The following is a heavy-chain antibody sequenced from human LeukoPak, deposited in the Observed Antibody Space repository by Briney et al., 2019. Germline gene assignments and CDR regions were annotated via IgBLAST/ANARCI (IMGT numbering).Heavy chain of an antibody. CDR2: ICSTSRCI. CDR1: GFTFSSYS. V-gene: IGHV3-21*01. J-gene: IGHJ3*02. Sequence: GGSLRLSCAASGFTFSSYSMNWARQAPGKGLEWVSSICSTSRCIFYADSVKGRFTISRDNAKNSLYLQMNSLRAEDTAVYYCARASLRAVYYDFWSGYSPDAFDIWGQGTMVTVSS. D-gene: IGHD3-3*01. CDR3: ARASLRAVYYDFWSGYSPDAFDI.